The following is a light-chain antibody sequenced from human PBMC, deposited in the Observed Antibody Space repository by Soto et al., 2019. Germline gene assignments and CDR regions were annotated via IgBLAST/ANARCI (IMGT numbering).Light chain of an antibody. J-gene: IGKJ1*01. V-gene: IGKV1-39*01. CDR2: SAS. Sequence: DIQMTQSPSYLSASVVDRVTITCRASQSISPYLNWYQQKPAKAPNLLIYSASILESGVPSRFSGSGSGTDFTLTISSLQPEDFASYYCQQSHGIPRTFGQGTKVDIK. CDR1: QSISPY. CDR3: QQSHGIPRT.